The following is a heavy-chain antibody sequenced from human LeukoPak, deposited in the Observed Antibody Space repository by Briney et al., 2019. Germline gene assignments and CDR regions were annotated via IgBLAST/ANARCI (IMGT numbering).Heavy chain of an antibody. V-gene: IGHV1-46*01. CDR1: GYTFTSYY. CDR3: AREGDLDTAYYWYFDL. Sequence: PRASVKVSCKASGYTFTSYYMHWVRQAPGQGLEWMGIINPSGGSTSYAQKFQGRVTMTRDTPIGTVHMELSGLKSDDTAIYYCAREGDLDTAYYWYFDLWGRGTLVAVSS. D-gene: IGHD5-18*01. J-gene: IGHJ2*01. CDR2: INPSGGST.